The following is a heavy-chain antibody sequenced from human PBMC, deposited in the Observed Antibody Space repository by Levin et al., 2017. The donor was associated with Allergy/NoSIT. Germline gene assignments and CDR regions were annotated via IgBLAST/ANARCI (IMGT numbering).Heavy chain of an antibody. D-gene: IGHD1-26*01. CDR2: INHSGST. V-gene: IGHV4-34*01. J-gene: IGHJ4*02. Sequence: PSETLSLTCAVYGGSFSGYYWSWIRQPPGKGLEWIGEINHSGSTNYNPSLKSRVTISVDTSKNQFSLKLSSVTAADTAVYYCARGYSGSYYAPYYFDYWGQGTLVTVSS. CDR1: GGSFSGYY. CDR3: ARGYSGSYYAPYYFDY.